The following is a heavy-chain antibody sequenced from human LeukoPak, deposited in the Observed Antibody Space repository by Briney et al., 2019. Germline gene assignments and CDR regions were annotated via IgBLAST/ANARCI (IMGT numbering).Heavy chain of an antibody. CDR3: AKGSWGYRPHFDY. Sequence: GRSLRLSCAASGFTFSSYGMHWVRQAPGKGLEWVALIWYDGNNKYYADSVKGRFTISRDNSKNTLYLQMNSLRAEDTAVYYCAKGSWGYRPHFDYWGQGTLVTVSS. J-gene: IGHJ4*02. CDR2: IWYDGNNK. CDR1: GFTFSSYG. D-gene: IGHD3-16*01. V-gene: IGHV3-33*06.